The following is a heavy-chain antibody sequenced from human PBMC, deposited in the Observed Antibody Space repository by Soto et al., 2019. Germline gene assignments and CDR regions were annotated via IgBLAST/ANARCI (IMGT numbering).Heavy chain of an antibody. V-gene: IGHV4-31*03. Sequence: QVQLQESGPGLVKPSQTLSLTCTVSGGSISSGGYYWSWIRQHPGKGLEWIGYIYYSGSTYYNPSLQSRVTISVDTSKNQFSLKLSSVTAADTAVYYCARGPSDYYDSSGYYSQFDYWGQGTLVTVSS. J-gene: IGHJ4*02. CDR3: ARGPSDYYDSSGYYSQFDY. CDR1: GGSISSGGYY. D-gene: IGHD3-22*01. CDR2: IYYSGST.